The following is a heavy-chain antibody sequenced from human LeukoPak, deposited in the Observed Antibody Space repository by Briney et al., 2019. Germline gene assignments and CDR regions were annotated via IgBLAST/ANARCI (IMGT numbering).Heavy chain of an antibody. V-gene: IGHV4-59*01. CDR3: ARGTIEWFRELSNYFDY. CDR1: GGSISSYY. D-gene: IGHD3-10*01. J-gene: IGHJ4*02. Sequence: SETLSLTCTVSGGSISSYYWSWIRKPPGKGLEWIGYIYYSGSTNYNPSLKSRVTLLVDTSKNHCSLKLSSVSAADTAVYYGARGTIEWFRELSNYFDYWGQGTLVTVSS. CDR2: IYYSGST.